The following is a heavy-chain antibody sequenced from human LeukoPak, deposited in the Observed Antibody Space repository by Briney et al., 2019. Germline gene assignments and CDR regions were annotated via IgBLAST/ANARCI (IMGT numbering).Heavy chain of an antibody. J-gene: IGHJ4*02. Sequence: GGSLRLSCAASGFTFSDYYMSWIRQAPGKGLEWVSSISSSSSYIYYADSVKGRLTISRDNAKNSLYLQMNSLRAEDTALYYCAKDDMITFGGVMTDWGQGTLVTVSS. CDR2: ISSSSSYI. V-gene: IGHV3-11*05. CDR1: GFTFSDYY. CDR3: AKDDMITFGGVMTD. D-gene: IGHD3-16*01.